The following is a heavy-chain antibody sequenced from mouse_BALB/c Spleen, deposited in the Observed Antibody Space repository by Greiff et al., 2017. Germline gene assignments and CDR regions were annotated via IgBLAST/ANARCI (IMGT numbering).Heavy chain of an antibody. CDR2: IYPGSGST. D-gene: IGHD1-1*01. CDR3: ARRDYYGYWYFDV. Sequence: VQLQQPGAELVKPGTSVKLSCKASGYNFTSYWINWVKLRPGQGLEWIGDIYPGSGSTNYNEKFKSKATLTVDTSSSTAYMQLSSLASEDSALYYCARRDYYGYWYFDVWGAGTTVTVSS. CDR1: GYNFTSYW. V-gene: IGHV1-55*01. J-gene: IGHJ1*01.